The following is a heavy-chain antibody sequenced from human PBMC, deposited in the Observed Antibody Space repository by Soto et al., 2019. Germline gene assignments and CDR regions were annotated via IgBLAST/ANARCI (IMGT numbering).Heavy chain of an antibody. V-gene: IGHV3-23*01. CDR2: ISGSGGST. Sequence: SGFTFSSYAMSWVRQAPGKGLEWVSAISGSGGSTYYADSVKGRFTISRDNSKNTLYLQMNSLRAEDTAVYYCAKDVHEVNTYCGGDCYPGYFQHWGQGTLVTVSS. D-gene: IGHD2-21*02. J-gene: IGHJ1*01. CDR1: GFTFSSYA. CDR3: AKDVHEVNTYCGGDCYPGYFQH.